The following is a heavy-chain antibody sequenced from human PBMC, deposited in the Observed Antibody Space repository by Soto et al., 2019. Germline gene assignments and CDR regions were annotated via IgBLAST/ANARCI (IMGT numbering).Heavy chain of an antibody. CDR3: ARGAYCGGDCYTWPYAFDI. Sequence: ASVKVSCKASGYTFTGYYMHWVRQAPGQGLEWMGWINPNSGGTNYAQKFQGRVTMTRDTSISTAYMELSRLRSDDTAVYYCARGAYCGGDCYTWPYAFDIWGQGTMVT. CDR2: INPNSGGT. D-gene: IGHD2-21*02. V-gene: IGHV1-2*02. CDR1: GYTFTGYY. J-gene: IGHJ3*02.